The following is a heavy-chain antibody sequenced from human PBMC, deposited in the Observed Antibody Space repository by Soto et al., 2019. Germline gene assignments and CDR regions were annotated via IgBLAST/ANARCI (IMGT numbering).Heavy chain of an antibody. J-gene: IGHJ6*02. V-gene: IGHV1-18*01. D-gene: IGHD3-3*01. CDR3: ARDSRDYDFWRGYYRRGPLGMDV. Sequence: QVQLVQSGAEVKKPGASVKVSCKASGYTFSSYGISWVRQAPGQGLEWMGWISAYNGNTNYAQKLQGRVTMTTDTSTSTAYMEVRSLRSDDTAVYYCARDSRDYDFWRGYYRRGPLGMDVWGQGTTVTVSS. CDR2: ISAYNGNT. CDR1: GYTFSSYG.